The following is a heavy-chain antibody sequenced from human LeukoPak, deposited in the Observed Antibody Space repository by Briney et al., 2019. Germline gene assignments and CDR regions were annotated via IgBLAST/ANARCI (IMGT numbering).Heavy chain of an antibody. CDR1: GFLFEDYA. D-gene: IGHD2-21*01. J-gene: IGHJ4*02. CDR3: AKAPVTTCRGAYCYPFDY. CDR2: INWNGGST. V-gene: IGHV3-20*04. Sequence: GGSLRLSCAASGFLFEDYAMSWVRQVPGKGLECVSNINWNGGSTSYADSVKGRFTISRDSSKNTLFLQMNRLRPEDAAVYYCAKAPVTTCRGAYCYPFDYWGQGTLVTVSS.